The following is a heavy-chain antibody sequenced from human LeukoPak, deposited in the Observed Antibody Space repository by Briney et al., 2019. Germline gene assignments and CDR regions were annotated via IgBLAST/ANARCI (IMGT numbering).Heavy chain of an antibody. CDR3: ARHLSGVTGYTYGRGIDY. CDR2: IKQDGSEK. CDR1: GFTFSSYW. D-gene: IGHD5-18*01. V-gene: IGHV3-7*01. J-gene: IGHJ4*02. Sequence: GGSLRLSCAASGFTFSSYWMSWVRQAPGKGLEWVADIKQDGSEKYYVDSVKGRFTISRDNAKNSLYLQMNSLRAEDTAVYYCARHLSGVTGYTYGRGIDYWGQGTLVTVSS.